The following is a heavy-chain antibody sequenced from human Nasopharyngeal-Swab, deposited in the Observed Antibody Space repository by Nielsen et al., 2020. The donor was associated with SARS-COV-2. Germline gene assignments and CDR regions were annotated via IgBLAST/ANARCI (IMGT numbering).Heavy chain of an antibody. CDR1: GGTFSSYA. CDR2: IIPIFGTA. Sequence: SVKVSCKASGGTFSSYAISWVRQAPGQGLEWMGGIIPIFGTANYAQKFQGRVTITADKSTSTAYMELSSLRSEDTAVYYCARVRYDFWSGYHDYYYYYMDVWGKGTTATVSS. CDR3: ARVRYDFWSGYHDYYYYYMDV. J-gene: IGHJ6*03. D-gene: IGHD3-3*01. V-gene: IGHV1-69*06.